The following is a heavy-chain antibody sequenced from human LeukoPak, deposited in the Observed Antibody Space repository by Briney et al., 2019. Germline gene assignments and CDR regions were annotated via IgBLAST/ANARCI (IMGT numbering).Heavy chain of an antibody. CDR3: ARHYGGNSVTAGFQY. V-gene: IGHV1-69*04. CDR2: IIPILAIT. CDR1: GGTFSGYA. D-gene: IGHD4-23*01. J-gene: IGHJ1*01. Sequence: SVKVSCKASGGTFSGYAISWVRQASGHGLEWIGRIIPILAITHYAQRFEGRVTITADESATTVYMELSSVTSEDTALYFCARHYGGNSVTAGFQYWGQGTLVTVSS.